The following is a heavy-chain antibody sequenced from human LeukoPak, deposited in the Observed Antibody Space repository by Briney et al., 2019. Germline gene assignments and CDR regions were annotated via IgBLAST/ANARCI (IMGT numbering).Heavy chain of an antibody. D-gene: IGHD2-15*01. CDR3: ARGGRRYWYFDL. CDR2: ISSFSGTI. CDR1: GITFSSYS. J-gene: IGHJ2*01. V-gene: IGHV3-48*01. Sequence: GGSLRLSCVASGITFSSYSMNWVRQAPGKGLEWVSYISSFSGTINYADSVKGRFTISRDNAKNSLYLQMNSLRAEDTAVYYCARGGRRYWYFDLWGRGTLVTVSS.